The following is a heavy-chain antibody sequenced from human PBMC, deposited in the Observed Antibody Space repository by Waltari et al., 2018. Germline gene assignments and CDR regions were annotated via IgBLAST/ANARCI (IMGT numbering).Heavy chain of an antibody. CDR2: IIPIFGTA. V-gene: IGHV1-69*13. Sequence: QVQLVQSGAEVKKPGSSVKVSCKASGGTFSSYAISWVRKAPGQGLEWMGRIIPIFGTANYAQKFQGRVTITADKSTSTAYMELSSLRSEDTAVYYCARDPRPLGYCSSTSCYSWGQGTLVTVSS. CDR3: ARDPRPLGYCSSTSCYS. D-gene: IGHD2-2*01. CDR1: GGTFSSYA. J-gene: IGHJ4*02.